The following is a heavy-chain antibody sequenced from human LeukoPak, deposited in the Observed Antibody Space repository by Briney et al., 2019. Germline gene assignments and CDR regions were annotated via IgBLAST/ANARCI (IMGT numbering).Heavy chain of an antibody. D-gene: IGHD6-19*01. V-gene: IGHV4-59*01. Sequence: SETLSLTCTVSGGSISSYYWSWIRQPPGKGLGWIAYIYYSGSTNYNPSLKSRVTISVDTSKNQFSLKLSSVTAADTAVYYCARSGQKGAVAGPFDYWGQGTLVTVSS. CDR2: IYYSGST. CDR1: GGSISSYY. CDR3: ARSGQKGAVAGPFDY. J-gene: IGHJ4*02.